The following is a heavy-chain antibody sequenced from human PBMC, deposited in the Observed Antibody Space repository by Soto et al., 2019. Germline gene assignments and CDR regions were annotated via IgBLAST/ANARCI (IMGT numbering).Heavy chain of an antibody. CDR3: TTVSHSSSYCHEY. Sequence: EVQLVESGGGLVKPLGSLRLSCAASVFTLSDAWMSWVRQAPGNGLEWVRRIKTKTDGGTRVYAAPLNGRFIFSRDDPKHTLYLQMNSLKTENTAVYYCTTVSHSSSYCHEYWGQGTLVTVSS. D-gene: IGHD3-22*01. CDR1: VFTLSDAW. CDR2: IKTKTDGGTR. J-gene: IGHJ4*02. V-gene: IGHV3-15*01.